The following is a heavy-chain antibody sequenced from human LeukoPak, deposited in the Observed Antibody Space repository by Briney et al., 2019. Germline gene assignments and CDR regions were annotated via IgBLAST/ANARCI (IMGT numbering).Heavy chain of an antibody. D-gene: IGHD3-10*01. CDR1: GFTFSSYP. V-gene: IGHV3-30-3*01. Sequence: GRSLRLSCAASGFTFSSYPMHWVRQAPGKGLEWVAVISYDGSNKYYADSVKGRFTISRDNSKNTLYLHMNSLRTEDTAMYYCARDSSYGSGTYFDYWGQGTLVTVSS. CDR3: ARDSSYGSGTYFDY. CDR2: ISYDGSNK. J-gene: IGHJ4*02.